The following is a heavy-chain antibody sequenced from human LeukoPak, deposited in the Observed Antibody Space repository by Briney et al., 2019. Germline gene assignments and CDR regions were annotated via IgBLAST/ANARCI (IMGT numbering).Heavy chain of an antibody. J-gene: IGHJ4*02. Sequence: ASVKVSCKASGGTLSSYAISWVRQAPGQGLEWMGGIIPIFGTANYAQKFQGRVTITADESTSTAYMELSSLRSEDTAVYYCASGDYSNYYDSSGYYVYWGQGTLVTVSS. V-gene: IGHV1-69*13. CDR3: ASGDYSNYYDSSGYYVY. D-gene: IGHD3-22*01. CDR2: IIPIFGTA. CDR1: GGTLSSYA.